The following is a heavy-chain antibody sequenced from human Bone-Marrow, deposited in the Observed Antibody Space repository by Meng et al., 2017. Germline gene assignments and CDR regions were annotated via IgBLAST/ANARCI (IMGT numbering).Heavy chain of an antibody. J-gene: IGHJ1*01. V-gene: IGHV1-69*04. Sequence: SVKVSCKASGGTFSSYTISWVRQAPGQGLEWMGRIIPVLGIANYAQKFQGRVTITADKSTSTAYMELSSLRSEDTAMYYCARDGIVGATRGLYFQHWGQGTLVTVSS. CDR2: IIPVLGIA. CDR3: ARDGIVGATRGLYFQH. D-gene: IGHD1-26*01. CDR1: GGTFSSYT.